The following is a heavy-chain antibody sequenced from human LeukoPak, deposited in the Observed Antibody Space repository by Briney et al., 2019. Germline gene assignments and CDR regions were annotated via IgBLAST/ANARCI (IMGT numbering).Heavy chain of an antibody. Sequence: GESLKISCKGSGYTFTTYWIGWVRQMTGKGLEWMGIIYPGDSDTKYSPSFQGRVTISADKSISTAYLQWSGLKASDTAIYYCARREYGASTFDIWGRGTMVTVSS. J-gene: IGHJ3*02. CDR3: ARREYGASTFDI. V-gene: IGHV5-51*01. CDR1: GYTFTTYW. CDR2: IYPGDSDT. D-gene: IGHD3-10*01.